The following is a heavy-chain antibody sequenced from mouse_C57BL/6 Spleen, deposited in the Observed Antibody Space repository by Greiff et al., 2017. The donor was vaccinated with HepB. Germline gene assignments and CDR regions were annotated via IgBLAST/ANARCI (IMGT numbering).Heavy chain of an antibody. CDR3: TGSSVVVYYFDY. CDR2: IRLKSDNYAT. Sequence: EVKVIESGGGLVQPGGSMKLSCVASGFTFSNYWMNWVRQSPEKGLEWVAQIRLKSDNYATHYAESVKGRFTISRDDSKSSVYLQMNNLRAEDTGIYYCTGSSVVVYYFDYWGQGTTLTVSS. J-gene: IGHJ2*01. D-gene: IGHD1-1*01. CDR1: GFTFSNYW. V-gene: IGHV6-3*01.